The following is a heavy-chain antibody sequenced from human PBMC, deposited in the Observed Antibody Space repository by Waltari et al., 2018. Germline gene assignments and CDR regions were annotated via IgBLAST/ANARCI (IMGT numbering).Heavy chain of an antibody. J-gene: IGHJ4*02. Sequence: QVQLQQWGAGLLKPSETLSLTCAVYGGSFSGYYWSWIRQPPGKGLEWIGEINHSGSTNYNPSLKSRVTISVDTSKNQFSLKLSSVTAADTAVYYCAVYSSGWTWNPFDYWGQGTLVTVSS. CDR1: GGSFSGYY. CDR3: AVYSSGWTWNPFDY. CDR2: INHSGST. D-gene: IGHD6-19*01. V-gene: IGHV4-34*01.